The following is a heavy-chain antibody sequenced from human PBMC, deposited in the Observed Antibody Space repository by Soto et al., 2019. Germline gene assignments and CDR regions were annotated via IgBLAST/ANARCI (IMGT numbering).Heavy chain of an antibody. V-gene: IGHV1-69*13. CDR2: IIPIFGTA. CDR3: ASENGAFDI. Sequence: SVKVSCKASGGTFSGYAISWVRQAPGQGLEWMGGIIPIFGTANYAQKFQGRVTITADESTSTAYMELSSLRSEDTAVYDGASENGAFDIWGQGTMVTVSS. CDR1: GGTFSGYA. D-gene: IGHD2-8*01. J-gene: IGHJ3*02.